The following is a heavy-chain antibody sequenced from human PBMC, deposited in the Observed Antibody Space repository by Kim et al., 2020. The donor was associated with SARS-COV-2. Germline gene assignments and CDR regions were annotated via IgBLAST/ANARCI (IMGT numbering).Heavy chain of an antibody. CDR2: ISSSSSYI. V-gene: IGHV3-21*01. J-gene: IGHJ6*02. D-gene: IGHD2-21*01. Sequence: GGSLRLSCAASGFTFSSYSMNWVRQAPGKGLEWVSSISSSSSYIYYADSVKGRFTISRDNAKNSLYLQMNSLRAEDTAVYYCARALRLLDYGMDVWGQGTTVTVSS. CDR1: GFTFSSYS. CDR3: ARALRLLDYGMDV.